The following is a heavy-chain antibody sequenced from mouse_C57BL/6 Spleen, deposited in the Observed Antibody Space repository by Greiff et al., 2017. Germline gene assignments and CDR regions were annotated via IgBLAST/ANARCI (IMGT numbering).Heavy chain of an antibody. CDR3: ARERRRAYYYFDY. CDR1: GYTFTSYC. CDR2: IDPSDSDT. J-gene: IGHJ2*01. Sequence: VQLQQPGAELVMPGASVKLSCKASGYTFTSYCMHWMKQRPGQGLEWIGDIDPSDSDTNYNQKFKGKATLTVDKSSSTAYMQLSSLTSEDSAVXYCARERRRAYYYFDYWGQGTTLTVSS. V-gene: IGHV1-69*01. D-gene: IGHD2-10*01.